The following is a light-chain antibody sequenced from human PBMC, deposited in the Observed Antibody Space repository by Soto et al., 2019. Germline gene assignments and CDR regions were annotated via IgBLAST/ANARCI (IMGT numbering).Light chain of an antibody. CDR1: RSVSSN. CDR3: QQYDVWPALT. CDR2: GAS. J-gene: IGKJ4*01. V-gene: IGKV3-15*01. Sequence: EKALTQSPVTLSLSPGERATLSCRASRSVSSNLARYQQRPGQAPRLLIYGASTRASGVPDRFSGSGSGTEFILTISSLQSEDSAVYYCQQYDVWPALTFGGGTKVDIK.